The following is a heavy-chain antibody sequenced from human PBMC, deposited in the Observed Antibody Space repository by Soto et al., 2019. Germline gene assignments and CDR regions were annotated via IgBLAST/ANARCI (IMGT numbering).Heavy chain of an antibody. Sequence: SETLSLTCTVSGGSISSCGYYWSWIRQHPGKGLEWIGYIYYSGSTYYNPSLKSRVTISVDTSKNQFSLKLSSVTAADTTVYYCARERNYDFWSGYFAPNYVEVWGKGTTVTV. J-gene: IGHJ6*03. CDR1: GGSISSCGYY. V-gene: IGHV4-31*03. CDR2: IYYSGST. D-gene: IGHD3-3*01. CDR3: ARERNYDFWSGYFAPNYVEV.